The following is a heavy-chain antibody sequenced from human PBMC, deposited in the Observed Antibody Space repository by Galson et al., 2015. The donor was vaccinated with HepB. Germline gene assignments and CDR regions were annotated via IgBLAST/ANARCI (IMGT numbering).Heavy chain of an antibody. Sequence: SLRLSCAASGFTFDTYAMTWVRQAPGKGLEWVSAISGGGGSTYYADSVRGRFTISRDNSKNTLYLQMNNLRAEDTAVYFCAKDTVTRTLSKWGFDYWGQGTLVTVSS. J-gene: IGHJ4*02. CDR1: GFTFDTYA. V-gene: IGHV3-23*01. D-gene: IGHD4-11*01. CDR2: ISGGGGST. CDR3: AKDTVTRTLSKWGFDY.